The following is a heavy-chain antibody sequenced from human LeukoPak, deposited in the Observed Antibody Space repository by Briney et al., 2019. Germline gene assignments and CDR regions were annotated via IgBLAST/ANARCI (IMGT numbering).Heavy chain of an antibody. Sequence: PGGSLRLSCAASGFTVSSNYMSWVRQAPGKGLEWGSVIYSGGSTYYADSVKGRFTISRDNSKNTLYLQMNSLRAEDTAVYYCARSLLGVFDYWGQGTLVTVSS. J-gene: IGHJ4*02. V-gene: IGHV3-66*02. CDR1: GFTVSSNY. CDR2: IYSGGST. D-gene: IGHD2-8*02. CDR3: ARSLLGVFDY.